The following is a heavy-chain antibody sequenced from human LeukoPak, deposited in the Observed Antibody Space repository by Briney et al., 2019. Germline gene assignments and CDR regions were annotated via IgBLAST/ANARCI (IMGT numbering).Heavy chain of an antibody. CDR1: GGSFSGYY. Sequence: PSETLSLTCAVYGGSFSGYYWSWIRQPPGKGLEWIGEINHSGSTNYNPSLKSRVAISVDTSKNQFSLKLSSVTAADTAVYYCARALRGRWLPYYFDYWGQGTLVTVSS. CDR2: INHSGST. V-gene: IGHV4-34*01. CDR3: ARALRGRWLPYYFDY. J-gene: IGHJ4*02. D-gene: IGHD5-24*01.